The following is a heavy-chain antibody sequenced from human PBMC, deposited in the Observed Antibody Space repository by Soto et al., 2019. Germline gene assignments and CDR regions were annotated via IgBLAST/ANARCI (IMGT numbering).Heavy chain of an antibody. V-gene: IGHV3-30-3*01. Sequence: QVQLVESGGGVVQPGRSLRLSCAASGFTFSDNAMHWVRQAPGKGLEWVAVISFDGGNKYFAESVKGRVTISRDNSKKTRYLQMKRRRDEDTAVYDCARDKAMVVRGQYLYGMDVWGQGTTVTVSS. CDR1: GFTFSDNA. CDR3: ARDKAMVVRGQYLYGMDV. CDR2: ISFDGGNK. D-gene: IGHD5-18*01. J-gene: IGHJ6*02.